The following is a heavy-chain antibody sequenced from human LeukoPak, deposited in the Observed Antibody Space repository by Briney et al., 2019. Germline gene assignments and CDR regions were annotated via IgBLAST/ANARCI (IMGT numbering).Heavy chain of an antibody. CDR1: GYTFTSYG. D-gene: IGHD5-24*01. CDR2: ISAYNGNT. CDR3: ARGRRDGYNLPPGYMDV. V-gene: IGHV1-18*01. Sequence: ASVKVSCKASGYTFTSYGISWVRQAPGQGLEWMGWISAYNGNTNYAQKLQGRVTMTTDTSTSTAYMELSSLRSEDTAVYYCARGRRDGYNLPPGYMDVWGKGTTVTVSS. J-gene: IGHJ6*03.